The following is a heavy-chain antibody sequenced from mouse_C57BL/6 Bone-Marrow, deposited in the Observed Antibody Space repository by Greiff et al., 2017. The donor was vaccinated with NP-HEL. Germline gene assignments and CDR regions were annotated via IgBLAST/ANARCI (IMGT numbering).Heavy chain of an antibody. J-gene: IGHJ1*03. Sequence: QVQLQQPGAELVKPGASVKMSCKASGYTFTSYWITWVKQRPGQGLEWIGDIYPGSGSTHYNEKFKSKATLTVDKASSTAYMQLSSLTSEDSAVYDCARGWDWYFDVWGTGTTVTVSS. CDR3: ARGWDWYFDV. CDR1: GYTFTSYW. V-gene: IGHV1-55*01. CDR2: IYPGSGST. D-gene: IGHD3-3*01.